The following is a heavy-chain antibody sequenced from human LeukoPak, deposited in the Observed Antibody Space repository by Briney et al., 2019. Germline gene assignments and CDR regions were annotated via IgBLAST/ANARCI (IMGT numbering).Heavy chain of an antibody. CDR3: ARWGDGSGSYRGFDI. J-gene: IGHJ3*02. D-gene: IGHD3-3*01. CDR2: NDNRGNT. Sequence: SETLSLTCTVSGGSISSQYWTWIRQPPGKGPEWIAYNDNRGNTNYNPSLRSRVTISIDTSKNQFSLKLSSVTAADTAVYYCARWGDGSGSYRGFDIWGQGTMVTVSS. V-gene: IGHV4-59*11. CDR1: GGSISSQY.